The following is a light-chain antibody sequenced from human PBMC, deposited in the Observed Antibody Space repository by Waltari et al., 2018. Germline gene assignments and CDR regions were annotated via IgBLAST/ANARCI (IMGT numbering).Light chain of an antibody. CDR3: QSYDSSLSARV. Sequence: QSVLTQPPSVSGAPGQRVTISCTGSSSNIGSPPDVHWYQQLPGTAPKLLIYGNNNRPSGVPDRFSGSKSGTSASLAITGLQAGDEADYYCQSYDSSLSARVFGGGTKLTVL. J-gene: IGLJ3*02. CDR1: SSNIGSPPD. V-gene: IGLV1-40*01. CDR2: GNN.